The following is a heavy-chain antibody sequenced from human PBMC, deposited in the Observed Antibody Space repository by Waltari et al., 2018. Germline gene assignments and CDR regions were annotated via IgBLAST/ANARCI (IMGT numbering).Heavy chain of an antibody. D-gene: IGHD3-3*01. CDR1: GGTFSSYA. Sequence: QVQLGQSGAEVKKPGSSVKVSYKASGGTFSSYAISWVRQAPGQGLEWMGGIIPILGIATYAQRFQGRVTITADKSTSTAYMEMSSVRSEDTAVYYCARGVYTIFGVVIMFDYWGQGTLVTVSS. J-gene: IGHJ4*02. CDR2: IIPILGIA. CDR3: ARGVYTIFGVVIMFDY. V-gene: IGHV1-69*10.